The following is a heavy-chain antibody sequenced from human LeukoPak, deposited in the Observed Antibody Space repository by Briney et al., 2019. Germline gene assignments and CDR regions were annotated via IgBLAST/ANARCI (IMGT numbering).Heavy chain of an antibody. V-gene: IGHV4-4*07. J-gene: IGHJ6*03. Sequence: SETLSLTCTVSGGTISSYYLNWIRQPAGKGLEWIGRIYTSGSTNYNPSLKSRVTMSVDTSKNQFSLKLSSVTAADPAVYYCARDLRVRSNMDVWGKGTTVTISS. CDR3: ARDLRVRSNMDV. D-gene: IGHD3-10*01. CDR2: IYTSGST. CDR1: GGTISSYY.